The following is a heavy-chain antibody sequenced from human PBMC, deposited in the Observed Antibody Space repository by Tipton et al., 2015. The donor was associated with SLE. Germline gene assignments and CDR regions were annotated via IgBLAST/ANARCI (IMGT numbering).Heavy chain of an antibody. CDR3: AGAVGTAAGLRGYWGQGTLVTVSSGMDV. CDR2: INQSGST. D-gene: IGHD6-13*01. J-gene: IGHJ6*02. Sequence: TLSLTCAVYGGSFSGHYWSWIRQPPGKGLEWIGEINQSGSTNYNPSLKSRLIMSVDASKNQFSLKLSSVTAADAAIYYCAGAVGTAAGLRGYWGQGTLVTVSSGMDVWGQGTTVTVSS. CDR1: GGSFSGHY. V-gene: IGHV4-34*01.